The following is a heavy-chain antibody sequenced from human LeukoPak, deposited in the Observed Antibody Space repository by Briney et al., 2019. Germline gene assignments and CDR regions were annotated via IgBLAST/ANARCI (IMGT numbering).Heavy chain of an antibody. V-gene: IGHV3-21*01. CDR3: AREGYGYVYGPHCFDY. CDR2: ISNSSTSI. D-gene: IGHD5-18*01. J-gene: IGHJ4*02. Sequence: PGGSLRLSCAASGFTFSSYSVTWVRQAPGKGLEWVSSISNSSTSIYYPDSVTGRFTITRDNAKNSLYPQMDSLRAEDTAVYYCAREGYGYVYGPHCFDYWGQGTLVTVSS. CDR1: GFTFSSYS.